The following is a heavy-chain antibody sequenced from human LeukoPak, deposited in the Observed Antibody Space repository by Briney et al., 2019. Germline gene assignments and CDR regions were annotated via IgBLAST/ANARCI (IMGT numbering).Heavy chain of an antibody. V-gene: IGHV3-23*01. CDR1: GFTFNSYA. CDR2: IFGSGGSA. CDR3: GKTTTGYSSGRYPGWPVDY. D-gene: IGHD6-19*01. Sequence: GGSLRLSCAASGFTFNSYAMYWARQAPGKGLAGVSGIFGSGGSAHYAASVKGRFTISRDNSKNTVYLQMDSLRVEDTAVYYCGKTTTGYSSGRYPGWPVDYWGQGTLVTVSS. J-gene: IGHJ4*02.